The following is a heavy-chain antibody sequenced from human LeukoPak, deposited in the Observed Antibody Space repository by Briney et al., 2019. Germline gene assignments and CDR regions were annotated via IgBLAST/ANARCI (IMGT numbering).Heavy chain of an antibody. D-gene: IGHD1-26*01. Sequence: ASVKVSCKASGGTFSSYAISWVRQAPGQGLEWMGRIIPILGIANYAQKIQGRVTITADKSTSTAYMELSSLRSEDTAVYYCARGGAPPRDAFDIWGQGTMVTVSS. J-gene: IGHJ3*02. V-gene: IGHV1-69*04. CDR3: ARGGAPPRDAFDI. CDR1: GGTFSSYA. CDR2: IIPILGIA.